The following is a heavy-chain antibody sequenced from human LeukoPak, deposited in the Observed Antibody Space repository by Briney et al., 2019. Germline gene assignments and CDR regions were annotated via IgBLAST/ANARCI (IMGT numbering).Heavy chain of an antibody. CDR3: AVGYSSSWWPNPGHWFDP. Sequence: SETLSLTCSVSGGSISSGNYCWSWIRQPAGKGLEWIGHIYMSGNINYNPSLKSRVTISVDTSKNQFSLKLSSVTAADTAVYYCAVGYSSSWWPNPGHWFDPWGQGTLVTVSS. D-gene: IGHD6-13*01. V-gene: IGHV4-61*09. J-gene: IGHJ5*02. CDR2: IYMSGNI. CDR1: GGSISSGNYC.